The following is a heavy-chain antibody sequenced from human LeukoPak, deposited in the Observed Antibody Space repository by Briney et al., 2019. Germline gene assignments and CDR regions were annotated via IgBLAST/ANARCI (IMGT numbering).Heavy chain of an antibody. CDR1: GYTFNGNS. V-gene: IGHV7-4-1*02. CDR3: ARVQRLLWFGDTDRFDP. CDR2: INTNTGNP. Sequence: ASVKVSCKTSGYTFNGNSVNWVRQAPGQGLEWMGWINTNTGNPTYAQGFTGRFVFSLDTSVSTAYLQISSLKAEDTAVYYCARVQRLLWFGDTDRFDPWGQGTLVTVSS. J-gene: IGHJ5*02. D-gene: IGHD3-10*01.